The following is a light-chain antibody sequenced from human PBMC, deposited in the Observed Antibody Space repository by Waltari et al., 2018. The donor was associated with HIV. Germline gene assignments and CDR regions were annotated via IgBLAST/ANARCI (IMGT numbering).Light chain of an antibody. J-gene: IGLJ7*01. Sequence: SYVLTQAPSVSVAPGQTARINCGGNNIGRKSVHWYQQKSGQAPVLVVYDDSDRPSGIPERFSGSNSGNTATLTLSRVEAGDEADYYCQVWDGSSEHPGPVFGGGTQLTVL. V-gene: IGLV3-21*02. CDR1: NIGRKS. CDR3: QVWDGSSEHPGPV. CDR2: DDS.